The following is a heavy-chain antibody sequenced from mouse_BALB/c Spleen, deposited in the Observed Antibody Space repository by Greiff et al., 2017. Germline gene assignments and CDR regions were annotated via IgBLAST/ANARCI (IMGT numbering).Heavy chain of an antibody. D-gene: IGHD2-1*01. Sequence: DVHLVESGGGLVKPGGSLKLSCAASGFTFSSYTMSWVRQTPEKRLEWVATISSGGGNTYYPDSVKGRFTISRDNAKNNLYLQMSSLRSEDTALYYCASGGYGNYVGYWGQGTTLTVSS. V-gene: IGHV5-9*03. J-gene: IGHJ2*01. CDR3: ASGGYGNYVGY. CDR1: GFTFSSYT. CDR2: ISSGGGNT.